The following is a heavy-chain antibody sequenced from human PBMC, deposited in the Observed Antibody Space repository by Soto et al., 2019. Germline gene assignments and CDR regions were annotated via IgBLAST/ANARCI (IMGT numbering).Heavy chain of an antibody. CDR1: GGTFSSYT. D-gene: IGHD4-17*01. J-gene: IGHJ4*02. V-gene: IGHV1-69*02. CDR2: IIPILGIA. Sequence: QVQLVQSGAEVKKPGSSVKVSCKASGGTFSSYTISWVRQAPGQGLEWMGRIIPILGIANYAQKFQGRVTITADKSTSTAYMELSSLRSEDTAVYYCATLGPYGDDVNGYWGQGTLVTVSS. CDR3: ATLGPYGDDVNGY.